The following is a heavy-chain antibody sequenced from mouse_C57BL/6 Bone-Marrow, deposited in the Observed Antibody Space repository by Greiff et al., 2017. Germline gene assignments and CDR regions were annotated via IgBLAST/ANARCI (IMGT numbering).Heavy chain of an antibody. V-gene: IGHV1-81*01. D-gene: IGHD1-1*01. J-gene: IGHJ4*01. Sequence: VQLQQSGAELARPGASVKLSCKASGYTFTSYGISWVKQRTGQGLEWIGEIYPRSGNTYYNEKFKGKATLTADKSSSTAYMELRSLTSEDSAVYFCARGVIIYYYVSSLLYYYAMDYWGQGTSVTVSS. CDR1: GYTFTSYG. CDR3: ARGVIIYYYVSSLLYYYAMDY. CDR2: IYPRSGNT.